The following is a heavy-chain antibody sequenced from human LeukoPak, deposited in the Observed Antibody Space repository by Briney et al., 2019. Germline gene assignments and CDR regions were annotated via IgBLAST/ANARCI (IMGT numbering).Heavy chain of an antibody. CDR2: INPSGGST. Sequence: GASVKVSCKASGYTFTSYYMHWVRQAPGQGLEWMGIINPSGGSTSYAQKFQGRVTMTRDTSTSTLYMELSSLRSEDTAVYCCARAVVAPSDAFDIWGQGTMVTVSS. CDR1: GYTFTSYY. V-gene: IGHV1-46*01. J-gene: IGHJ3*02. CDR3: ARAVVAPSDAFDI. D-gene: IGHD2-2*01.